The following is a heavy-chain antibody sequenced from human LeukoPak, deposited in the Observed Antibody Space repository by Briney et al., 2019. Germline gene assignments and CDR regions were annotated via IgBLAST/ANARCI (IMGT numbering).Heavy chain of an antibody. CDR1: VYSFSSYG. Sequence: GASVKVSCKASVYSFSSYGITWVRQAPGQGLEWMGWISAYNGNTNYAQNLQGRVTMTTDTSTSTAYMELRTLTSDDTAVYYCARGYKPPDFDYWGQGTLVTVSS. V-gene: IGHV1-18*01. J-gene: IGHJ4*02. CDR2: ISAYNGNT. D-gene: IGHD1-14*01. CDR3: ARGYKPPDFDY.